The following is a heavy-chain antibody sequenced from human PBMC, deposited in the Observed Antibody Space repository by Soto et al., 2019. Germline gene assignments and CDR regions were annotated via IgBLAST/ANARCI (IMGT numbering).Heavy chain of an antibody. J-gene: IGHJ3*02. V-gene: IGHV1-69*01. CDR3: ASQCSGRRGAFDI. CDR1: GGTFSTYA. CDR2: IIPIFGTA. Sequence: QVQLVQSGAEVKKPGSSVKVSCKASGGTFSTYAISWVRQAPGQGLEWMGGIIPIFGTAKYAQKFQGRVKSTADESTSKAYMELSRLRYEDTAVYYCASQCSGRRGAFDIWGQGTMVTVSS. D-gene: IGHD1-26*01.